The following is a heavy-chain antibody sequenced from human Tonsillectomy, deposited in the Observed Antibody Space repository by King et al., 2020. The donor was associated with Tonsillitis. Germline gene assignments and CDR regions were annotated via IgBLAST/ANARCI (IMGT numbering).Heavy chain of an antibody. Sequence: QLVESGGGLVQPGGSLRLSCAASGFTFSSYAMSWVRQAPGKGLEWVSGISGSGGSTYNADSVKGRFTISRDNSKNTLYLQMNSLRAEDTAVYYCAKYGSGRNWFDPWGQGTLVTVSS. D-gene: IGHD3-10*01. V-gene: IGHV3-23*04. J-gene: IGHJ5*02. CDR1: GFTFSSYA. CDR3: AKYGSGRNWFDP. CDR2: ISGSGGST.